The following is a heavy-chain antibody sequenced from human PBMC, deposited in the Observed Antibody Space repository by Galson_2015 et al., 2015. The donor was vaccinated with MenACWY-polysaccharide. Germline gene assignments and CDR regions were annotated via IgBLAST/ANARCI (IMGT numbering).Heavy chain of an antibody. CDR1: GFTFSSYR. D-gene: IGHD3-22*01. CDR3: ARDDRSLQDRSGYQDAFDI. V-gene: IGHV3-48*02. Sequence: SLRLSCAASGFTFSSYRMNWVRQAPGKGLDWVSYISTTSSTIAYADSVQGRFTISRDNAKNALYLQMNSLRDEDTAVYYRARDDRSLQDRSGYQDAFDIWGQGTMVTVSS. CDR2: ISTTSSTI. J-gene: IGHJ3*02.